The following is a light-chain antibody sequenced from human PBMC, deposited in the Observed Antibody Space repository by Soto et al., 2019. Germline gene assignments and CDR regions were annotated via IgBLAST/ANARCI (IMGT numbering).Light chain of an antibody. CDR2: GAS. CDR1: QSVRNSY. CDR3: QQYGSSPYT. Sequence: EIVLTQSPGTLSLSPGERATLSCRASQSVRNSYLAWYQQKPGQAPRLLIYGASGRATGIPDRFSGSGSGPDFTLTISRLEPEDIAVYYCQQYGSSPYTVGQGTKLEI. J-gene: IGKJ2*01. V-gene: IGKV3-20*01.